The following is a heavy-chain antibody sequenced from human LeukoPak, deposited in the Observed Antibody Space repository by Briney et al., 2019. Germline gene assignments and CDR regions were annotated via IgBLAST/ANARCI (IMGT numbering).Heavy chain of an antibody. V-gene: IGHV4-39*01. CDR3: ARQISDYYYYYIDV. CDR1: GGSISSSHYY. Sequence: SETLSLTCTVSGGSISSSHYYWGWIRQPPGKGLEWIGTVYYSGTTYYNPSLESRFTMSEDTSKNQVSLTLRSVTATDTAVYYCARQISDYYYYYIDVWGKGTTVTVSS. D-gene: IGHD3-3*01. CDR2: VYYSGTT. J-gene: IGHJ6*03.